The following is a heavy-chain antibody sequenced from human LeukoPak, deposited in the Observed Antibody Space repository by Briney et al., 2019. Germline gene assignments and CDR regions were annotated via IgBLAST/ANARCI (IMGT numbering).Heavy chain of an antibody. CDR1: GGSFSGYY. D-gene: IGHD3-3*01. J-gene: IGHJ4*02. CDR2: ISHSGST. CDR3: ARIGASYYDFWSGYYYFDY. Sequence: SETLSLTCAVYGGSFSGYYWSWIRQPPGKGLEWIGEISHSGSTNYNPSLKSRVTISVDTSKNQFSLKLSSVTAADTAVYYCARIGASYYDFWSGYYYFDYWGQGTLVTVSS. V-gene: IGHV4-34*01.